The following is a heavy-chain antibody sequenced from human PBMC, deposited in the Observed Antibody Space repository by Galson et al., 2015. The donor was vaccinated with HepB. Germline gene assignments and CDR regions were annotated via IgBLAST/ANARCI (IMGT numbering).Heavy chain of an antibody. D-gene: IGHD2-2*01. J-gene: IGHJ4*02. V-gene: IGHV5-51*03. Sequence: QSGAEMKKPGESLKISCTGSGYSFTSYWIGWVRQMPGKGLEWMGIIYPGDSDTRYSPSFQGQVTISADKSISTAYLQWSSLKASDTAMYYCARPGGSLVTVVPAAIDYWGQGTLVTVSS. CDR2: IYPGDSDT. CDR3: ARPGGSLVTVVPAAIDY. CDR1: GYSFTSYW.